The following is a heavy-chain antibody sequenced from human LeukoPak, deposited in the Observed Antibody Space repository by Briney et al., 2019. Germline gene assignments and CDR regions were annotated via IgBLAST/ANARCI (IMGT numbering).Heavy chain of an antibody. V-gene: IGHV3-23*01. Sequence: AGGSLRLSCAASGFTFSSYAMSWVRQAPGKGLEWVSAISGSGGSTYYADSVKGRFTISRDNSKNTLYLQMNSLRAEDTAVYYCAKARGYSYGYLLRSSFSPFDYWGQGTLVTVSS. J-gene: IGHJ4*02. CDR3: AKARGYSYGYLLRSSFSPFDY. CDR2: ISGSGGST. CDR1: GFTFSSYA. D-gene: IGHD5-18*01.